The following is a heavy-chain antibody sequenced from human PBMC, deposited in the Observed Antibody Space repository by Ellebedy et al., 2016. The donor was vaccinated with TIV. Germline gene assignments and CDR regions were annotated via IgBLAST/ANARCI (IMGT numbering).Heavy chain of an antibody. CDR3: ARVAITAAVGVGFFDL. V-gene: IGHV4-59*11. Sequence: MPSETLSLTCTVSGGSLTNHFWSWIRQPPGKGLEWIASIYYSGTTNYNPSLKSRVTISVDTSKNQISLTLISSVSAAYTAVYYCARVAITAAVGVGFFDLWGRGTLVTVSS. D-gene: IGHD6-13*01. J-gene: IGHJ2*01. CDR1: GGSLTNHF. CDR2: IYYSGTT.